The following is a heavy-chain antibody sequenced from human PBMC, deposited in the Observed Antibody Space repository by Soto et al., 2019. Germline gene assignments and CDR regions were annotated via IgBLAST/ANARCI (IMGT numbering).Heavy chain of an antibody. D-gene: IGHD1-26*01. Sequence: QVQLVESGGGVVQPGRSLRLSCAASGFSFSTYGMHWVRQAPGKGLEWVAVISFDESNEYYADSVKGRFTISRDNSKNTLYLQMNSLRVEDTAVYYCAKDFVGAIFPGNFWGQGTLVTVSS. V-gene: IGHV3-30*18. CDR3: AKDFVGAIFPGNF. CDR2: ISFDESNE. J-gene: IGHJ4*02. CDR1: GFSFSTYG.